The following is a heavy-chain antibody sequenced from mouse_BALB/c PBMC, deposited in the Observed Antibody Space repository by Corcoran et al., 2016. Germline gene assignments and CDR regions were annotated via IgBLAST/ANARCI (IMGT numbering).Heavy chain of an antibody. CDR3: ARFDGYPDYDAMDY. CDR1: GSSFTAYI. Sequence: EIQLQQTGPELVKPGASVKISCKASGSSFTAYIMLWVKKSHGTSLEWIGNINPYYGSTSYNLKFKGKATLTVDKSSSTAYMQLHSLTSEDSAVYYCARFDGYPDYDAMDYWGQGTSVTVSS. CDR2: INPYYGST. D-gene: IGHD2-3*01. V-gene: IGHV1-39*01. J-gene: IGHJ4*01.